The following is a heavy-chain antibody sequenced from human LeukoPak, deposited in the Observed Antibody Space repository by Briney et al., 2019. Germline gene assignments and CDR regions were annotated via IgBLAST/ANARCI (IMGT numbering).Heavy chain of an antibody. J-gene: IGHJ4*02. CDR1: GCTFSTYA. CDR2: ISGSNPGT. V-gene: IGHV3-23*01. CDR3: AKASVGHCSGAFCYHFDS. D-gene: IGHD2-15*01. Sequence: AGGSLRLSCAASGCTFSTYAMSWVRQTPGKGLEWVAAISGSNPGTYHASSVRRQFTISRDNSKNTLHLQMNGLRAEDAAIYYCAKASVGHCSGAFCYHFDSWGQGTLVTVSS.